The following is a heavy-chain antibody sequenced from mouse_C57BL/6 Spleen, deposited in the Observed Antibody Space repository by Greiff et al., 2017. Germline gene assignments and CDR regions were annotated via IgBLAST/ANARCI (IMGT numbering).Heavy chain of an antibody. CDR1: GYTFTSYT. V-gene: IGHV1-4*01. CDR2: INPSSGYT. J-gene: IGHJ1*03. Sequence: QVQLQQSGAELARPGASVTMSCKASGYTFTSYTMHWVKQRPGQGLEWIGYINPSSGYTKYNQKFKDKATLTADKSSSTAYMQLSSLTSEDSAVYYCARGPDDWYFDVWGTGTTVTVSS. CDR3: ARGPDDWYFDV.